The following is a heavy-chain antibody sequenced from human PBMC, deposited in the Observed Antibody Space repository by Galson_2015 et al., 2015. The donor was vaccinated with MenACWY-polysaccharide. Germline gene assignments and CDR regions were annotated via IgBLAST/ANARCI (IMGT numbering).Heavy chain of an antibody. V-gene: IGHV3-7*01. CDR3: ARHFSYEGSGFYYFADY. CDR1: ALTFSSYW. Sequence: SLRLSCAASALTFSSYWMSWVRQAPGKGLEWVANINLDGRDKYYVDSVRGRFTISRDNARNSLYLQMNSLRVEDTAVYYCARHFSYEGSGFYYFADYWGQGTLVAVSS. CDR2: INLDGRDK. J-gene: IGHJ4*02. D-gene: IGHD3-22*01.